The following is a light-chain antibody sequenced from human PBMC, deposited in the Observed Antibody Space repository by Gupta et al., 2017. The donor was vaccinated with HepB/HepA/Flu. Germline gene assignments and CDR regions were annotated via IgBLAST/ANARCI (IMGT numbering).Light chain of an antibody. CDR1: QSVSRY. J-gene: IGKJ4*01. V-gene: IGKV3-11*01. CDR3: QQRINWPLT. Sequence: EIVLTQSPVTLSLSPGERATLSCRASQSVSRYLAWYQQKPGQPPSLLVFDASNRATGVPARFSGSGSGTDFTLTISILDPEDFAVYYCQQRINWPLTFGGGTRVEIK. CDR2: DAS.